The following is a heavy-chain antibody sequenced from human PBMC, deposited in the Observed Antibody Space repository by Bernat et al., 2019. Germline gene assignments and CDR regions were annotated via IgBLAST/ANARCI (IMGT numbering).Heavy chain of an antibody. CDR2: IKQDGGEK. D-gene: IGHD5-18*01. CDR1: GFTFSTFW. V-gene: IGHV3-7*03. J-gene: IGHJ3*02. CDR3: AREGGAGYSFDI. Sequence: EVQLVESAGGLVQPGGSLRLSCAASGFTFSTFWMTWVRQAPGKGLEWVANIKQDGGEKHYVDSVRGRFTISRDNAKNSLYLQTNSLRVEDTAVYYCAREGGAGYSFDIWGQGTMVTVSS.